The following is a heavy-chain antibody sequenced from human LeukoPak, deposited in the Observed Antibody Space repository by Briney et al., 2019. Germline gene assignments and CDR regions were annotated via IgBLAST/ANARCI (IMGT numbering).Heavy chain of an antibody. CDR2: INHSGST. Sequence: PSETLSLTCAVCGGSFSGYYWSWIRQPPGKGLEWIGEINHSGSTNYNPSLKSRVTISVDTSKNQFSLKLSSVTAADTAVYYCARGFRRRFDYWGQGTLVTVSS. V-gene: IGHV4-34*01. J-gene: IGHJ4*02. CDR1: GGSFSGYY. CDR3: ARGFRRRFDY.